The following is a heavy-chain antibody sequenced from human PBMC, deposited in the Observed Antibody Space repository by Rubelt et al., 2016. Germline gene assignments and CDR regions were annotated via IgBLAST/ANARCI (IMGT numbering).Heavy chain of an antibody. CDR1: EFTFSTYA. D-gene: IGHD6-19*01. CDR3: AKGQAVPWSEFDS. V-gene: IGHV3-23*01. J-gene: IGHJ4*02. Sequence: GSGGGLVQPGGSLRLSCVPSEFTFSTYAMNWVRQAPGKGLEWVSSISGSGGSTYYADSVKGRFTISRDNSKNTLYLQMNSLRAEDTAVYYCAKGQAVPWSEFDSWGQGTLVTVSS. CDR2: ISGSGGST.